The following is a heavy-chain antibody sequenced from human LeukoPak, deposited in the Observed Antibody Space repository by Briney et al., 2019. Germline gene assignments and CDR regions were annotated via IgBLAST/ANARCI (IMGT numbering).Heavy chain of an antibody. CDR2: ISGSGGST. J-gene: IGHJ4*02. D-gene: IGHD5-24*01. Sequence: GGSLRLSCATSGLAFSSYSMNWVRQSPGKGLEWVSAISGSGGSTYYADSVKGRFTISRDNSKNTLYLQMNSLRAEDTAVYYCAGTDEWLPHFWGQGTLVTVSS. CDR1: GLAFSSYS. CDR3: AGTDEWLPHF. V-gene: IGHV3-23*01.